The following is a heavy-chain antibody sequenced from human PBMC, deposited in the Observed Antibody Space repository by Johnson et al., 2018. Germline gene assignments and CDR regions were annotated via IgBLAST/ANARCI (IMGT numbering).Heavy chain of an antibody. Sequence: VQLVQSGGGLVQPGGSMRLSCAASGFRFSNYAMSWVRQAPGKGLEWVSTVSDYRDAAYYADSVRGRFTISRDNSTNTVYLQMHSLIAEDTALYYCAKDLNKLSLSRAFDIWGQGTMVTVSS. CDR3: AKDLNKLSLSRAFDI. V-gene: IGHV3-23*04. J-gene: IGHJ3*02. D-gene: IGHD1-1*01. CDR1: GFRFSNYA. CDR2: VSDYRDAA.